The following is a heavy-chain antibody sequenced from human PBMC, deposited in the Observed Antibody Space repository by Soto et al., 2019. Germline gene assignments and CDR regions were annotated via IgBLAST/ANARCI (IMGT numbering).Heavy chain of an antibody. V-gene: IGHV3-48*02. CDR1: GFTFSSYG. D-gene: IGHD3-3*01. CDR2: ISSSSSTI. J-gene: IGHJ5*02. CDR3: ASESRFLEWLSLTRFAP. Sequence: GGSLRLACAAYGFTFSSYGMNWVRQAPGKGLEWVSYISSSSSTIYYADSVKGRFTISRDNAKNSLYLQMNSLRDEDTAVYYCASESRFLEWLSLTRFAPWGQGT.